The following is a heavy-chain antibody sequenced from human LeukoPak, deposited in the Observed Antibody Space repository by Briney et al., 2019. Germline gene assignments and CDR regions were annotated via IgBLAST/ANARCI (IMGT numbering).Heavy chain of an antibody. V-gene: IGHV1-8*01. D-gene: IGHD2-2*01. CDR3: ARGFRYCSSTSCYYDEYYYYMDV. CDR2: MNPNSGNT. Sequence: GASVKVSCKASGDTFTSYDINWVRQATGQGLEWMGWMNPNSGNTGYAQKFQGRVTMTRNTSISTAYMELSSLRSEDTAVYYCARGFRYCSSTSCYYDEYYYYMDVWGKGTTVTVSS. CDR1: GDTFTSYD. J-gene: IGHJ6*03.